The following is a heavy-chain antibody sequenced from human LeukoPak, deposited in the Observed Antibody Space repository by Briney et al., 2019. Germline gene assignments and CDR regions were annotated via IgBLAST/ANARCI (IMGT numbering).Heavy chain of an antibody. Sequence: PSVKVSCKASGYTFTGYYMHWVRQAPGRGLEWMGWIHPDRGTTNYAQKFQGRVTMTRDTSITAAYMELSRLRSDDTAVYYCARRYCSSTSCYYFDYWGQGTLVTVSS. CDR1: GYTFTGYY. CDR2: IHPDRGTT. V-gene: IGHV1-2*02. D-gene: IGHD2-2*01. CDR3: ARRYCSSTSCYYFDY. J-gene: IGHJ4*02.